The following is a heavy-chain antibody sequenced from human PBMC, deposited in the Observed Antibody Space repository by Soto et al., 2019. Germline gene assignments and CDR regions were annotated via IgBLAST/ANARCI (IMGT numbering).Heavy chain of an antibody. Sequence: ASVKVSCRASGYTFNSYYMHWVRQAPGQGLEWMGVINPSGGSTTYGQRLKGRVTMTRDTSTSTVYMELSNLRSEDSAVYYCAKDRDESSNYYYFDYWGQGTLVTVSS. V-gene: IGHV1-46*02. J-gene: IGHJ4*02. CDR1: GYTFNSYY. CDR3: AKDRDESSNYYYFDY. D-gene: IGHD3-22*01. CDR2: INPSGGST.